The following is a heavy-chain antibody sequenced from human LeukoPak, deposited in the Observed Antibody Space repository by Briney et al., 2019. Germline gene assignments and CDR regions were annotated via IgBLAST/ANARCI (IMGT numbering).Heavy chain of an antibody. CDR3: AREEQWCPGD. V-gene: IGHV1-2*02. D-gene: IGHD6-19*01. CDR1: GYTFTAYY. J-gene: IGHJ4*02. CDR2: INANSGVT. Sequence: ASVKVSCKTSGYTFTAYYMHWVRQAPGQGLEWMGWINANSGVTNSAQKFQGRVTMTRDTSISTAYMELSRLRSGDTAVYYCAREEQWCPGDWGQGTLVTASS.